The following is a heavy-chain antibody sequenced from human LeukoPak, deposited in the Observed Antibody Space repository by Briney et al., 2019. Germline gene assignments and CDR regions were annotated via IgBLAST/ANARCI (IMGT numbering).Heavy chain of an antibody. Sequence: PGGSLRLSCAASGFTFSSTWMHWVRQAPGKGLVWVSRINSDGSSTIYADSVKGRFTIPRDNSKNTLFLEMNSLRVEDTAVYYCAKGRGFRVWDPWDNWGQGTLITVSS. V-gene: IGHV3-74*01. CDR3: AKGRGFRVWDPWDN. J-gene: IGHJ4*02. CDR2: INSDGSST. D-gene: IGHD3-16*01. CDR1: GFTFSSTW.